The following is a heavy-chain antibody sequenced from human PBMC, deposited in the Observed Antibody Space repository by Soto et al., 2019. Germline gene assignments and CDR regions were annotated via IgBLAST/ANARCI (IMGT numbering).Heavy chain of an antibody. J-gene: IGHJ4*02. CDR3: AKVPRVATISVAVPYYFDY. CDR2: ISGSGGST. V-gene: IGHV3-23*01. D-gene: IGHD5-12*01. Sequence: GSLRLSCAASGFTFSSYAMSWVRQAPGKGLEWVSAISGSGGSTYYADSVKGRFTISRDNSKNTLYLQMNSLRAEDTAVYYCAKVPRVATISVAVPYYFDYWGQGTLVTVSS. CDR1: GFTFSSYA.